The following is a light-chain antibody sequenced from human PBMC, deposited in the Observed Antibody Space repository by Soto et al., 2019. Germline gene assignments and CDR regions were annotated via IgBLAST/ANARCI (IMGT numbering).Light chain of an antibody. CDR3: HQYDTFSRT. CDR2: DAS. V-gene: IGKV1-5*01. J-gene: IGKJ1*01. Sequence: DIEMTQSPSTLSASVGDRDTISCRASQRINICLAWFQQKPGKAPKLLIYDASTWESGVPYRFSGSGSGTEFTLTISSLHPDDFGIYYCHQYDTFSRTFGQGTKVKIK. CDR1: QRINIC.